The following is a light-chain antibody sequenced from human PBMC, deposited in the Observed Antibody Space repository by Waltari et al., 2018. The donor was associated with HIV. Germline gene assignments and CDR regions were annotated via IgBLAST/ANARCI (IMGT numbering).Light chain of an antibody. V-gene: IGKV1-33*01. J-gene: IGKJ5*01. Sequence: DIQMTQSPSSLSASVGDRVTITCQASQDISIHLNWYQQKSGKAPKLLIYDASNLETGFPSRFSGSGSGTDFTFTISSLQPEDIGTYYCQQYNNVPTFGQGTRLEIK. CDR1: QDISIH. CDR2: DAS. CDR3: QQYNNVPT.